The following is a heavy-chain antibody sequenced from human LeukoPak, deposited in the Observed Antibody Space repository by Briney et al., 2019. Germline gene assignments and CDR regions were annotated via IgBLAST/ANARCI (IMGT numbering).Heavy chain of an antibody. Sequence: PGGSLRLSCAASGFTFSSYAMSWVRQAPGKGLEWVSAISGSGGSTYYADSVKGRFTISRDNSKDTLYLQMNSLRAEDTAVYYCAKDPYYSSGYSIDYWGQGTLVTVSS. CDR1: GFTFSSYA. J-gene: IGHJ4*02. V-gene: IGHV3-23*01. D-gene: IGHD3-22*01. CDR2: ISGSGGST. CDR3: AKDPYYSSGYSIDY.